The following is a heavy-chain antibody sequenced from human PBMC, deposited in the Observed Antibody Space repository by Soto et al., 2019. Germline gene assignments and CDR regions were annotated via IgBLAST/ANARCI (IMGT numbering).Heavy chain of an antibody. D-gene: IGHD6-13*01. CDR1: GFTFSAYW. Sequence: EVQMVESGGGLVQPGGSLRLSCAASGFTFSAYWMSWVRQAPGKGLEWMANIKQDGSQKYYVDSVRGRFTISRDNAKRSVYLQMNSLRVEDTAVYFCASQENNGYSLYWGQGILVTVSS. V-gene: IGHV3-7*01. CDR3: ASQENNGYSLY. J-gene: IGHJ4*02. CDR2: IKQDGSQK.